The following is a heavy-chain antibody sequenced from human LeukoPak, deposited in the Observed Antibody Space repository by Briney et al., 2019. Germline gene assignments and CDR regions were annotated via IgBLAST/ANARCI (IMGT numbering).Heavy chain of an antibody. V-gene: IGHV4-59*11. CDR3: AREEIRSWFDP. D-gene: IGHD5-24*01. CDR1: GGSFSSHY. J-gene: IGHJ5*02. CDR2: IYSTGST. Sequence: SETLSLNCIVSGGSFSSHYWSWIRQSPGKGLEWIGYIYSTGSTKYNPSLESRVTISVDTSKRKLSLKMSSVTAADTAVYYCAREEIRSWFDPWGQGTLVTVSS.